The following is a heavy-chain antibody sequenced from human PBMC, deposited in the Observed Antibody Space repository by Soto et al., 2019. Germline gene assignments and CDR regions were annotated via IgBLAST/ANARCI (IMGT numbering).Heavy chain of an antibody. J-gene: IGHJ2*01. D-gene: IGHD3-10*01. CDR3: ARRRLGYGSWYFDL. Sequence: QVQLVQSGAEVKKPGSSVKVSCKASGGAFSSYAISWVRQAPGQRREWMGGNLTLLNISNYAQKFQGRVTITADEPTSTAYMDLSNLTSEDTSVYYGARRRLGYGSWYFDLWGRGTLITVSS. CDR2: NLTLLNIS. CDR1: GGAFSSYA. V-gene: IGHV1-69*01.